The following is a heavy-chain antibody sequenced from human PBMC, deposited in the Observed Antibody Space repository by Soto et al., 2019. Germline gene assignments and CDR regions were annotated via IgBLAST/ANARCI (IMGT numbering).Heavy chain of an antibody. Sequence: LRLSCAASGFTFSGAAMHWVRQASGKGLEWVGRIRNKTKNYATAYAASVKGRFTISRDDSKNTAFLQMNSLKIEDTAVYYCTVLDYWGQGTLVTVSS. V-gene: IGHV3-73*01. CDR3: TVLDY. CDR2: IRNKTKNYAT. J-gene: IGHJ4*02. D-gene: IGHD2-8*01. CDR1: GFTFSGAA.